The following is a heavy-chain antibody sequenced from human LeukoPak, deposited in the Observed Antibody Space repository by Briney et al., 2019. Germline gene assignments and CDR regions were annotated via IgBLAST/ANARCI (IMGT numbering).Heavy chain of an antibody. CDR3: AKDICSSTGCHEFDY. D-gene: IGHD2-2*01. CDR1: GGTFSSYA. V-gene: IGHV1-69*06. J-gene: IGHJ4*02. Sequence: SVKVSCKASGGTFSSYAISWVRQAPGQGLEWMGGIIPIFGTANYAQKFQGRVTITADKSTSTAYMELSSLRSEDTALYYCAKDICSSTGCHEFDYWGQGTLVTVSS. CDR2: IIPIFGTA.